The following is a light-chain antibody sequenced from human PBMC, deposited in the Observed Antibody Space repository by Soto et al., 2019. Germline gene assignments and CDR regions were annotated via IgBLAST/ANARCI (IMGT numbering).Light chain of an antibody. Sequence: QSVLTQPPSASGSPGQSVTISCTGTSSDVGGYNYVSWYQQHPGKAPKLMIYEVSKRPSGVPDRFSGSKSGNTASLTVSGLPAEDEADYYCSSYAGSNKVVFGGGTKLTVL. CDR3: SSYAGSNKVV. CDR2: EVS. V-gene: IGLV2-8*01. CDR1: SSDVGGYNY. J-gene: IGLJ2*01.